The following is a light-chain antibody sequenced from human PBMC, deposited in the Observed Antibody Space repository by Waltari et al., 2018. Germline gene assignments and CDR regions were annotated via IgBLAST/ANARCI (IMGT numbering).Light chain of an antibody. CDR3: KQYNSYSLLT. J-gene: IGKJ4*01. CDR2: KAS. CDR1: QSISNW. V-gene: IGKV1-5*03. Sequence: DIQMTQSPSTLSASVGDRVTITCRASQSISNWLAWYQQKPGKGPKLLIYKASTFESGVPSRFSGSGSVTEFTLTISSLQPDDFATYYCKQYNSYSLLTFGGGTKVEIK.